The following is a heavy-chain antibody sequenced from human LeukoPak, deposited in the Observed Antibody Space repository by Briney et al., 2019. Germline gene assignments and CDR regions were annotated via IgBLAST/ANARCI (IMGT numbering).Heavy chain of an antibody. CDR3: ARGDYGAATAILYYFDY. CDR2: INHSGST. J-gene: IGHJ4*02. V-gene: IGHV4-34*01. CDR1: GGSFSGYY. Sequence: SETLSLTCAVYGGSFSGYYWSWIRQPPGKGLEWIGEINHSGSTNYNPSLKSRVTISVDTSKNQFPLKLSSVTAAGTAVYYCARGDYGAATAILYYFDYWGQGTLVTVSS. D-gene: IGHD4-17*01.